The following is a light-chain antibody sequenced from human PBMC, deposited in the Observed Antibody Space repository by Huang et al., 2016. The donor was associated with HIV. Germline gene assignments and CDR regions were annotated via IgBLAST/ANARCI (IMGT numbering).Light chain of an antibody. CDR3: QQTDNTPRT. V-gene: IGKV1-39*01. J-gene: IGKJ1*01. CDR2: SAS. Sequence: DIQMTQSPSSLSASVGDRVTIACRASQSIRKFLNWYQQKPGEAPKLLMHSASSLQSGVPSRFSGSGSGTDFTLTITSLQPEDFATYYCQQTDNTPRTFGQGTKVVNK. CDR1: QSIRKF.